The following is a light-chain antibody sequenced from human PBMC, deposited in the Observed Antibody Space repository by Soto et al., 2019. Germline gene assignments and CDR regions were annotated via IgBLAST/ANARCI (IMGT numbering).Light chain of an antibody. Sequence: EIVLTQSPATLSLSPGARATLSCRASQSVATSLAWYQQKPGQPPRLLIYDASKRSAGIPARYSGSGSGTDFTLTIRRLEPEDFAVYYCQQRTNWLTFGGGTKVEIK. CDR3: QQRTNWLT. CDR2: DAS. V-gene: IGKV3-11*01. J-gene: IGKJ4*01. CDR1: QSVATS.